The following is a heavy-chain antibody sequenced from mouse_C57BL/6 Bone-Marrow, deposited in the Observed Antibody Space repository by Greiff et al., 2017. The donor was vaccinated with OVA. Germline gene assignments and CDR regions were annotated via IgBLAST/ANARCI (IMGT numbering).Heavy chain of an antibody. CDR2: ISNGGGST. J-gene: IGHJ3*01. V-gene: IGHV5-12*01. CDR1: GFTFSDYY. CDR3: ARTPYGYGGAWFAY. Sequence: EVMLVESGGGLVQPGGSLKLSCAASGFTFSDYYMYWVRQTPEKRLEWVAYISNGGGSTYYPDTVKGRVTISGDNATSTLYLQMSRLKSEDTAMYYCARTPYGYGGAWFAYWGQGTLVTVSA. D-gene: IGHD2-2*01.